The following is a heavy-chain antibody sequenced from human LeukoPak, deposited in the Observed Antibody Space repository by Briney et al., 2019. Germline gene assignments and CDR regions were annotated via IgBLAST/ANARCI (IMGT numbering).Heavy chain of an antibody. J-gene: IGHJ4*02. D-gene: IGHD3-22*01. Sequence: GGSLRLSCAASGFTFSSYAMSWVRQAPGKGLEWVSAISGSGGSTYYADSVKGRFTISRDNSKNTLYLQMNSLRAEDTAVYYCAKTSKNYYDSSGYRGGFDYWGQRTLVTVSS. CDR2: ISGSGGST. CDR1: GFTFSSYA. V-gene: IGHV3-23*01. CDR3: AKTSKNYYDSSGYRGGFDY.